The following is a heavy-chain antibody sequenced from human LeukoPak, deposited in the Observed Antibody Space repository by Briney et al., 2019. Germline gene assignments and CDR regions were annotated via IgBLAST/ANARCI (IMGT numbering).Heavy chain of an antibody. CDR2: MNPNSGNT. Sequence: ASVKVSCKASGYTFTSYDINWVRQATGQGLEWMGWMNPNSGNTGYAQKFQGRVTMTRNTSISTAYMELSSLRSEDTAVYYCARGRRAAAGLYYWGQGTLVTVSS. CDR3: ARGRRAAAGLYY. V-gene: IGHV1-8*01. J-gene: IGHJ4*02. CDR1: GYTFTSYD. D-gene: IGHD6-13*01.